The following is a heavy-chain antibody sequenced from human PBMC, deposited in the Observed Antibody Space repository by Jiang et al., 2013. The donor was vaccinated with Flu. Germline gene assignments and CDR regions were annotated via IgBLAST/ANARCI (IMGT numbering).Heavy chain of an antibody. CDR1: GGSFSGYY. J-gene: IGHJ4*02. D-gene: IGHD3-10*01. Sequence: LLKPSETLSLTCAVYGGSFSGYYWSWIRQPPGKGLEWIGEINHSGSTNYNPSLKSRVTISVDTSKNQFSLKLSSVTAADTAVYYCARDFDGSGSYNYWGQGTLVTVSS. CDR3: ARDFDGSGSYNY. V-gene: IGHV4-34*01. CDR2: INHSGST.